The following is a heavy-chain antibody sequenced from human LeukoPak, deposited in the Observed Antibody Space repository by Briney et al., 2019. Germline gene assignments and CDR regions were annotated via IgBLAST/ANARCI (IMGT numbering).Heavy chain of an antibody. CDR2: IYASGST. CDR3: ARDIGYSVIN. J-gene: IGHJ4*02. Sequence: SETLSLTRAVSGGSISSYYWNWIRQPAGKGLEWIGRIYASGSTNNPSLKSRVTMSLDTSKNQFSLKLSSVTAADTAVYYCARDIGYSVINWGQGALVTVSS. D-gene: IGHD5/OR15-5a*01. V-gene: IGHV4-4*07. CDR1: GGSISSYY.